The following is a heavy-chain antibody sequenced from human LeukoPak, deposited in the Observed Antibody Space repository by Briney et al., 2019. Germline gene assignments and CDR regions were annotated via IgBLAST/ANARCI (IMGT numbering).Heavy chain of an antibody. J-gene: IGHJ5*02. Sequence: SETLSLTCTVSGGSISSYYWSWIRQPAGKGLEWIGRIYTSGSTNYNPSLRSRVTMSVDTSKNQFSLKLSSVTAADTAVYYYAGGRGAGSYRPGGWFGPWGQGTLVPVSS. D-gene: IGHD3-16*02. V-gene: IGHV4-4*07. CDR2: IYTSGST. CDR1: GGSISSYY. CDR3: AGGRGAGSYRPGGWFGP.